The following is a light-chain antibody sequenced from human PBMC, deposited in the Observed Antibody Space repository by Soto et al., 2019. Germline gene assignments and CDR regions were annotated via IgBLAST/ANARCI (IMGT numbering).Light chain of an antibody. J-gene: IGKJ1*01. Sequence: EIVLTQSPGTLSLSPGERATLSCRASQSVSSSYLAWYQQKPGQAPRLLIYGASSRATGIPERFSGSGSGTDFTLTISRLEPEDFAGYYCQQYGSSRTFGQGTKVEIK. CDR3: QQYGSSRT. V-gene: IGKV3-20*01. CDR1: QSVSSSY. CDR2: GAS.